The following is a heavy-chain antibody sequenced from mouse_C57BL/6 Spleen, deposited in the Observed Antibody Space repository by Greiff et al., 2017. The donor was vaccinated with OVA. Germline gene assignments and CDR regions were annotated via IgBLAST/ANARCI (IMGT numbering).Heavy chain of an antibody. V-gene: IGHV5-4*01. Sequence: EVMLVESGGGLVKPGGSLKLSCAASGFTFSSYAMSWVRQTPEKRLEWVATISDGGSYTYYPDNVKGRFTISRDNAKNNLYLQMSHLKSEDTAMYYCAREEDDYGGFAYWGQGTLVTVSA. J-gene: IGHJ3*01. CDR1: GFTFSSYA. CDR2: ISDGGSYT. CDR3: AREEDDYGGFAY. D-gene: IGHD1-1*01.